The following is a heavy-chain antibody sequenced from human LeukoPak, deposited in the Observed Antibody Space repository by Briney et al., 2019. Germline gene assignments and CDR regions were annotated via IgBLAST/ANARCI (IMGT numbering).Heavy chain of an antibody. CDR2: IYTSGST. Sequence: SETLSLTCTVSGGSISSYYWSWIRQPAGKGLEWIGRIYTSGSTNYNPSLKSRVTMSVDTSKIQFSLKLSSVTAADTAVYYCARDRFSRPVGSSWFFHYYYMDVWGKGTTDTVSS. CDR1: GGSISSYY. V-gene: IGHV4-4*07. CDR3: ARDRFSRPVGSSWFFHYYYMDV. D-gene: IGHD6-13*01. J-gene: IGHJ6*03.